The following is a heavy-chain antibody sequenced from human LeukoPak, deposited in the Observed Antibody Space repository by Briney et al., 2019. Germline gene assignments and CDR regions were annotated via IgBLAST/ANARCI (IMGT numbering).Heavy chain of an antibody. Sequence: PGGSLRLSCAASGFTFSSYAMSWVRQAPGKGLEWVGRIASKTDGGTIDYAAPVKGRFTISRDDSKNTLFLQMNSLKTEDTAVYYCTTGIRGDCGQGTLVTVSS. CDR1: GFTFSSYA. CDR3: TTGIRGD. J-gene: IGHJ4*02. V-gene: IGHV3-15*04. CDR2: IASKTDGGTI.